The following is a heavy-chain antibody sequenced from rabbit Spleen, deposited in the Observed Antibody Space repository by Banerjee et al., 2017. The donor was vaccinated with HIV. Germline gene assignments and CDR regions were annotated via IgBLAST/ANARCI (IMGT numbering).Heavy chain of an antibody. CDR2: IDPIFGIT. CDR3: VREVAAKFGL. Sequence: QEQLVESGGGLVQPEGSLTLTCTASGFTLNSYWICWVRQAPGKGLEWIGYIDPIFGITSYANWVNGRFSISSHNAQNTLFLQLNSLTAADTATYFCVREVAAKFGLWGQGTLVTVS. CDR1: GFTLNSYW. J-gene: IGHJ3*01. V-gene: IGHV1S47*01. D-gene: IGHD4-1*01.